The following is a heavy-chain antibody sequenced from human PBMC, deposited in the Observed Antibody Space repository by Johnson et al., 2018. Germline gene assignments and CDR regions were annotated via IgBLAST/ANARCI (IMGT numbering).Heavy chain of an antibody. Sequence: QVQLQESGGGVVQPGRSLRLSCAASGFTFSSYGMHWVRQAPGKGLEWVAVIGYDGSNKYYADSVKGRFTISRDNSKNTLFLQMNSLGAEDTRGYYCARDLRACTQGSAVMDVWGQGTTVTVAS. V-gene: IGHV3-33*01. CDR1: GFTFSSYG. CDR3: ARDLRACTQGSAVMDV. J-gene: IGHJ6*02. CDR2: IGYDGSNK. D-gene: IGHD3-10*01.